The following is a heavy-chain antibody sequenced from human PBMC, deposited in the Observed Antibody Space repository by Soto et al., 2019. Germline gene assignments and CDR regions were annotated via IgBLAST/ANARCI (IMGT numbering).Heavy chain of an antibody. J-gene: IGHJ3*02. V-gene: IGHV3-74*01. CDR1: GFTFSSYW. CDR2: INSDGSST. Sequence: PGGSLRLSCVASGFTFSSYWIYWVRQVPGKGLVWVSRINSDGSSTTYADSVEGRFTISRDNAKNTLYLQMNSLRAEDTAVYYCTRGSQAAFDIWGQGTMVTV. CDR3: TRGSQAAFDI.